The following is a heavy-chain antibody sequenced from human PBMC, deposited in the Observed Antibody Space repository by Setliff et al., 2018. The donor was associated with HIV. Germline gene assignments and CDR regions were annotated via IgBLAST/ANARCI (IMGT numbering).Heavy chain of an antibody. CDR3: AIRGSSGWYVGGYFDY. CDR2: IYFTGST. V-gene: IGHV4-59*11. Sequence: PSETLSLTCSVSGDSITSHYWSWIRQPPGKGLEWIGYIYFTGSTNYNPSLKSRVTISVDTSKNQFSLKLSSVTAADTAVYYCAIRGSSGWYVGGYFDYWGQGTLVTVSS. J-gene: IGHJ4*02. D-gene: IGHD6-19*01. CDR1: GDSITSHY.